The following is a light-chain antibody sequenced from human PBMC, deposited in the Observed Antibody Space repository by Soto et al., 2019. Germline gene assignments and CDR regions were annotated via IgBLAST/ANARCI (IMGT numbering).Light chain of an antibody. CDR3: QQYDNVPLT. J-gene: IGKJ4*01. CDR1: PDISNS. Sequence: DIQMTPSPSSLSASVGDRVTITCQAGPDISNSLNWYQHKPGKAPQLLIYVASSLEKGVPSRFGGSGSGTDFTFTISSLQPEDIATYYCQQYDNVPLTFGGGTKVEI. V-gene: IGKV1-33*01. CDR2: VAS.